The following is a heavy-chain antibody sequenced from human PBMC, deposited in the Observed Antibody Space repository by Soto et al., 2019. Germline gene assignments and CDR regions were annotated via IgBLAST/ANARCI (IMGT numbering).Heavy chain of an antibody. V-gene: IGHV3-9*01. CDR3: AKEDGRLGYDAFDI. CDR2: ISWNSGSI. J-gene: IGHJ3*02. CDR1: GFTFDDYA. Sequence: EVQLVESGGGLVQPGRSLRLSCAASGFTFDDYAMHWVRQAPGKGLEWVSGISWNSGSIGYADSVKGRFTISRDNAKNSLYLQMNSLRAEDTDLYYCAKEDGRLGYDAFDIWGQGTMVTVSS. D-gene: IGHD5-12*01.